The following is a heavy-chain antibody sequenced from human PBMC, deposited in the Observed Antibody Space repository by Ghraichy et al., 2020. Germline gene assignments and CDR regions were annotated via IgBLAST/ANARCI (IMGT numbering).Heavy chain of an antibody. J-gene: IGHJ6*03. V-gene: IGHV4-30-4*01. CDR1: GGSISSGDYY. D-gene: IGHD3-16*01. CDR2: MFYSGST. CDR3: ARVKEDYDLTMLNYHYYMDV. Sequence: SETLSLTCTVSGGSISSGDYYWSWIRQPPGKGLEWIGYMFYSGSTDYNTSLKSRVAISVDTSKNQFSLRLSSVTAADTAVYFCARVKEDYDLTMLNYHYYMDVWGKGTTVTVSS.